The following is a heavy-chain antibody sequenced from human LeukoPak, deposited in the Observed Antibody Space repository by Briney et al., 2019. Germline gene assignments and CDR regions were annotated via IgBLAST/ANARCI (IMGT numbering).Heavy chain of an antibody. Sequence: GGSLRLSCAASGFTFSSYWMSWVRQAPGKGLEWVANIKEDGNEKYYVDSVKGRFTISRDNAKNSLYLQMNSLRAEDTAMYYCAKDMRYDSSGYYFDDWGQGTLVTVSS. J-gene: IGHJ4*02. CDR2: IKEDGNEK. CDR3: AKDMRYDSSGYYFDD. V-gene: IGHV3-7*03. D-gene: IGHD3-22*01. CDR1: GFTFSSYW.